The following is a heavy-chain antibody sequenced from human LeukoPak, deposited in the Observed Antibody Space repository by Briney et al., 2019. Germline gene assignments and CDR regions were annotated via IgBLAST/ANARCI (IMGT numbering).Heavy chain of an antibody. J-gene: IGHJ6*02. Sequence: GGSLRLSCAASGFTFSSYGMHWVRQAPGKGXXXXXXXXXXXSNKYYADSVEGRFTIFRDNSKNTLYLQMNSLRAEDTAVYYCAKDRGVLGGSGPYYYYGMDVWGQGTTVTVSS. CDR1: GFTFSSYG. CDR3: AKDRGVLGGSGPYYYYGMDV. V-gene: IGHV3-30*02. D-gene: IGHD3-10*01. CDR2: XXXXXSNK.